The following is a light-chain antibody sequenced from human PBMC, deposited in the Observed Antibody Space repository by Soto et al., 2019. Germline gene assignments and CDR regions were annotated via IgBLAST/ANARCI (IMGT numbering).Light chain of an antibody. CDR1: QSISSY. J-gene: IGKJ5*01. Sequence: DIQMTQSPSSLSASVGDRVTITCRASQSISSYLNWYQQKPGKAPKLLIYAASSLQSGVPSRFSGRGSGTDFTLSISGLQSDVSAVYFCQQYNNWPFSCGQGTRLEIK. CDR2: AAS. CDR3: QQYNNWPFS. V-gene: IGKV1-39*01.